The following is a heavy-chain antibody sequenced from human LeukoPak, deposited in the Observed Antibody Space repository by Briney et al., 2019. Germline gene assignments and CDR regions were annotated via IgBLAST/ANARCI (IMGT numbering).Heavy chain of an antibody. V-gene: IGHV3-23*01. D-gene: IGHD2-15*01. Sequence: PGGSLRLSCAASGFTFTSYAMSWVRQAPGKGLEGASSISNSGGSTYYADSVKGGFTISRDNSKNTLYLQISSLRAAATALYYCAKVLGRRAATGEFDYWGRGTLVTVSS. CDR2: ISNSGGST. J-gene: IGHJ4*02. CDR3: AKVLGRRAATGEFDY. CDR1: GFTFTSYA.